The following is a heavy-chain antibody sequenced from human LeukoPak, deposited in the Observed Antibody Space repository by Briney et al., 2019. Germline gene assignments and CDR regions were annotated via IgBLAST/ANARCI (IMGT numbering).Heavy chain of an antibody. D-gene: IGHD3-22*01. J-gene: IGHJ4*02. V-gene: IGHV3-33*01. CDR1: GFTFSSYG. Sequence: PTGRSLRLSCAASGFTFSSYGMHWVRQAPGKGLEWVAVIWYDGSNKYYADSVKGRFTISRDNSKNTLYLQMNSLRAEDTAVYYCARAPYYYDSSGPNHEIGCDYWGQGTLVTVSS. CDR3: ARAPYYYDSSGPNHEIGCDY. CDR2: IWYDGSNK.